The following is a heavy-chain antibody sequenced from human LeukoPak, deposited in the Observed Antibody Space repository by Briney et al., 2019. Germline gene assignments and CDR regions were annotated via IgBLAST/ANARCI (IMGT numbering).Heavy chain of an antibody. CDR1: GDSVSNGNYY. Sequence: SETLSLTCSVSGDSVSNGNYYWSWLRQPPGKALEWIGYIYYTGKTYYNPSLEGRVTILVDTSRNHFSVKLSSVTAADTAVYYCARSQNYYGSGDYWSQGTLVTVSS. CDR2: IYYTGKT. V-gene: IGHV4-61*03. D-gene: IGHD3-10*01. CDR3: ARSQNYYGSGDY. J-gene: IGHJ4*02.